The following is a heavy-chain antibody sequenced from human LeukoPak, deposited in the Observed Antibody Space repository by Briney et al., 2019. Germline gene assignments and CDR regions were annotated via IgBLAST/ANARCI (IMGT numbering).Heavy chain of an antibody. V-gene: IGHV4-38-2*02. D-gene: IGHD3-10*01. Sequence: SETLSLTCTVSGYSISSGYYWGWIRQPPGKGLEWIGSIYHSGSTYYNPSLKSRVTISVDTSKNQFSLKLNSVTAADTAVYYCARGSGSYYKPWYYYYMDVWGKGTTVTVSS. CDR1: GYSISSGYY. CDR3: ARGSGSYYKPWYYYYMDV. CDR2: IYHSGST. J-gene: IGHJ6*03.